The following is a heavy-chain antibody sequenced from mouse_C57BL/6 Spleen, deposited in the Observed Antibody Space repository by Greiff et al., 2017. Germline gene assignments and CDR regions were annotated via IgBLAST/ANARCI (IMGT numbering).Heavy chain of an antibody. V-gene: IGHV14-4*01. D-gene: IGHD2-4*01. J-gene: IGHJ3*01. CDR3: TGAHYDYGGGFAY. Sequence: VQLQQSGAELVRPGASVKLSCTASGFNIKDDYMHWVKQRPEQGLEWIGWIDPESGDTEYASKFQGKATITADTSSNTAYLQLSSLTSEDTAVDYCTGAHYDYGGGFAYWGQGTLVTVSA. CDR1: GFNIKDDY. CDR2: IDPESGDT.